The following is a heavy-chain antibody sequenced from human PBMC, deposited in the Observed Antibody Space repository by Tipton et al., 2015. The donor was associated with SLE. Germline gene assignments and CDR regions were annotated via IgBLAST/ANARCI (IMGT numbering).Heavy chain of an antibody. D-gene: IGHD3-3*01. J-gene: IGHJ6*02. CDR3: ARVNDFLLYGMDV. Sequence: TLSLTCSVSDASITSYCWSWIRQPPGKGLDWIGYIHYNGITNYNPSLKSRVTMSVDTSKNQFSLRLSSVTAADTAVYYCARVNDFLLYGMDVWGQGTTVTVSS. CDR1: DASITSYC. V-gene: IGHV4-59*01. CDR2: IHYNGIT.